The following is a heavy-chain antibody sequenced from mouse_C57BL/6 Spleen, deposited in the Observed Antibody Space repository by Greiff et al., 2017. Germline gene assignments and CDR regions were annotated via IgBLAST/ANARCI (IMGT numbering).Heavy chain of an antibody. J-gene: IGHJ1*03. CDR2: IDPEDGET. CDR1: GFNIKDYY. Sequence: EVMLVESGAELVKPGASVKLSCTASGFNIKDYYMHWVKQRTEQGLEWIGRIDPEDGETKYAPKFQGKATITADTSSNTAYLQLSSLTSEDTAVYYWARTRYYGSSVGYFDVWGTGTTVTVSS. V-gene: IGHV14-2*01. D-gene: IGHD1-1*01. CDR3: ARTRYYGSSVGYFDV.